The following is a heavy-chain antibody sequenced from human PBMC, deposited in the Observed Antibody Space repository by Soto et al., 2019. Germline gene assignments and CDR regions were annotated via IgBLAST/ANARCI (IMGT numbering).Heavy chain of an antibody. J-gene: IGHJ4*02. Sequence: EXSLKVSCKASGDTLTAHYIHWVRQAPGQGFEWMGWINPKSGGTKYPQKFQGRVTMTRDTSLSTVYMTLTRLTSDETAVYYCARDLEKGGGSAGFDYWGQGTLVTASS. CDR2: INPKSGGT. V-gene: IGHV1-2*02. CDR3: ARDLEKGGGSAGFDY. D-gene: IGHD1-26*01. CDR1: GDTLTAHY.